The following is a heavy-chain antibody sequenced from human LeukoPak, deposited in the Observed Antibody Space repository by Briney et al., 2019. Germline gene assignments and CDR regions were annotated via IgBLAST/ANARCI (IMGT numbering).Heavy chain of an antibody. CDR3: ARGERPGCDY. CDR1: GGSITSYY. Sequence: SETLSLTCTVSGGSITSYYWSWIRQPPGKGLEWIGHISYSRSTNYNPSLKSRATMSLDTSKNQFSLNLNSVTAADTAVYDCARGERPGCDYWGQGTLVTASS. D-gene: IGHD6-6*01. V-gene: IGHV4-59*01. J-gene: IGHJ4*02. CDR2: ISYSRST.